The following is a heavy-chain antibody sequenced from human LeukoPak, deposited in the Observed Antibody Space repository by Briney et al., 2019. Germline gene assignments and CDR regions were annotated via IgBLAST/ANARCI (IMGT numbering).Heavy chain of an antibody. CDR1: GYTFTSYD. D-gene: IGHD3-10*01. CDR3: ARGRAITMVRGVIITSDESADY. V-gene: IGHV1-8*01. J-gene: IGHJ4*02. CDR2: MNPNSGNT. Sequence: ASVKVSCKASGYTFTSYDINWVRQATGQGLEWMGWMNPNSGNTGYAQKFQGRVTMTRNTSISTAYMELSSLRSEDTAVYYCARGRAITMVRGVIITSDESADYWGQGTLVTVSS.